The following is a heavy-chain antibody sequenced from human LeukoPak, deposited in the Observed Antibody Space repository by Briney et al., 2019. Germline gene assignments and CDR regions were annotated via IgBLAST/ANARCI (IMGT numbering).Heavy chain of an antibody. D-gene: IGHD3-3*01. CDR3: AREPTHWGFLEWLPYGHAFDI. V-gene: IGHV1-2*02. CDR1: GYTFTGYY. CDR2: INPNSGGT. J-gene: IGHJ3*02. Sequence: ASVKVSCKASGYTFTGYYMHWVRQAPGQGLEWMGWINPNSGGTNYAQKFQGRVTMTRDTSISTAYMELSRLRSDDTAVYYCAREPTHWGFLEWLPYGHAFDIWGQGTMVTVSS.